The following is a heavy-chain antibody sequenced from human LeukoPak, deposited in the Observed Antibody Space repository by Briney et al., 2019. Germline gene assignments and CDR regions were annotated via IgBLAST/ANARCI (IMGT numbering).Heavy chain of an antibody. CDR1: GFTFSDYA. CDR3: GKDRKSMVRGVMD. D-gene: IGHD3-10*01. J-gene: IGHJ4*02. V-gene: IGHV3-23*01. CDR2: ISGSSGST. Sequence: PGGSLRLSCAASGFTFSDYAMTWVRQAPGKGLEWVSGISGSSGSTYCADAVKGRFTISRDNSKNTLYLQMNSLRAEDTAVYYCGKDRKSMVRGVMDWGQGTLVTVSS.